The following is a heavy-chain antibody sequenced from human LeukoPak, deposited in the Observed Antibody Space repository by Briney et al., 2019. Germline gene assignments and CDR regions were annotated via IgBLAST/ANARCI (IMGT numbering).Heavy chain of an antibody. CDR2: ISSNGGST. CDR3: ARVPRYYYYYMDV. J-gene: IGHJ6*03. V-gene: IGHV3-64*01. Sequence: GGSLRLSCAASGFTFSSYAMHWVRQAPGKGLEYVSAISSNGGSTYYANSVKGRFTISRDNSKNTLYLQMGSLRAEDMAVYYCARVPRYYYYYMDVWGKGTTVTVSS. CDR1: GFTFSSYA.